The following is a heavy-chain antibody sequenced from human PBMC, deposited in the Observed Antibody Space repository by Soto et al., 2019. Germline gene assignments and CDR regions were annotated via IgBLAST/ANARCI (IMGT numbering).Heavy chain of an antibody. V-gene: IGHV3-9*01. D-gene: IGHD6-6*01. CDR3: AKDMMSNYAYYYMDV. J-gene: IGHJ6*03. CDR2: ISWNSGSI. Sequence: EVQLVESGGGLVQPGRSLRLSCAASGFTFDDYAMHWVRQAPGKGLEWVSGISWNSGSIGYADSVKGRFTISRDNAKNSLYLQMNRLRAEDTALYSCAKDMMSNYAYYYMDVWGKGTTVTVSS. CDR1: GFTFDDYA.